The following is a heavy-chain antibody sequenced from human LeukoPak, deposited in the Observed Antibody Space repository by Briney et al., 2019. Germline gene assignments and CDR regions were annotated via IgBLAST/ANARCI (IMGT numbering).Heavy chain of an antibody. CDR2: INHSGST. Sequence: PSETLSLTRAVYGGSFSGYYWSWIRQPPGKGLEWIGEINHSGSTNYNPSLKSRVTISVDTSKNQFSLKLSSVTAADTAVYYCARGFRAYYYDSSGSKGYWGQGTLVTVSS. D-gene: IGHD3-22*01. J-gene: IGHJ4*02. CDR1: GGSFSGYY. CDR3: ARGFRAYYYDSSGSKGY. V-gene: IGHV4-34*01.